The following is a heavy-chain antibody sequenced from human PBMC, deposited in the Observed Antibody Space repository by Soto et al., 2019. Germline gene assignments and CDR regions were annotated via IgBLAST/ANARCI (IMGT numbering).Heavy chain of an antibody. CDR1: GFTINTHA. J-gene: IGHJ4*02. V-gene: IGHV3-23*01. CDR2: FSGRSGDT. Sequence: GGSLRLSCAASGFTINTHAMNWVRQAPGKGLEWVSAFSGRSGDTYYAASVTGRFTISGDNSKNTVILEMNNLRAEDTAVYYCARYSRAWPNYFDSWGQGIQVTVSS. CDR3: ARYSRAWPNYFDS. D-gene: IGHD6-19*01.